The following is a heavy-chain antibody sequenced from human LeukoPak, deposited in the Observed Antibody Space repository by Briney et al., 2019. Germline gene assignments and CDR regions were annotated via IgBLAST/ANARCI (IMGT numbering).Heavy chain of an antibody. V-gene: IGHV3-20*04. D-gene: IGHD1-26*01. J-gene: IGHJ3*02. CDR2: INWNGGST. CDR3: ARSPYSGSYRYAFDI. CDR1: GFTFYDYG. Sequence: GGSLRLSCAASGFTFYDYGMSWVRQAPGKGLEWVSGINWNGGSTGYADSVKGRFTISRDNAKNSLYLQMNSLRAEDTALYYCARSPYSGSYRYAFDIWGQGTMVTVSS.